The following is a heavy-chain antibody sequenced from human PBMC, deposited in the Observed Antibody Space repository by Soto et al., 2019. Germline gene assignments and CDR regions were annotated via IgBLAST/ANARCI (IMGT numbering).Heavy chain of an antibody. CDR1: GFTFSSYG. V-gene: IGHV3-30*18. CDR2: MSYDGSNE. CDR3: AKVVAGIVAKKAALDY. Sequence: GGSLRLSCAASGFTFSSYGMHWVRQAPGKGLEWVAVMSYDGSNENYADSVKGRFTISRDNSKNTLYLQMNSLRAEDTAVYYCAKVVAGIVAKKAALDYWGQGTLVTVSS. J-gene: IGHJ4*02. D-gene: IGHD5-12*01.